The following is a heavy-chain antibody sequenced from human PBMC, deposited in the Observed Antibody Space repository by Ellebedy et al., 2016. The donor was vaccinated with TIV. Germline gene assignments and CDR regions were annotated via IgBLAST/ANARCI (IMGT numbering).Heavy chain of an antibody. D-gene: IGHD6-13*01. J-gene: IGHJ5*02. Sequence: SETLSLTCTVSGGSISSYYWSRIRQPPGKGLEWIGYIYYSGSTNYNPSLKSRVTISVDTSKNQFSLKLSSVTAADTAVYYCARLENPKAAGTNWFDPWGQGTLVTVSS. CDR2: IYYSGST. CDR1: GGSISSYY. CDR3: ARLENPKAAGTNWFDP. V-gene: IGHV4-59*08.